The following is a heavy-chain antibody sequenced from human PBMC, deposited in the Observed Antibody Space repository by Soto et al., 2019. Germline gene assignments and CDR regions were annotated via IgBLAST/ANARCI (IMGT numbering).Heavy chain of an antibody. CDR1: GFTFSSYA. CDR2: ISGSGGTT. J-gene: IGHJ4*02. D-gene: IGHD6-19*01. V-gene: IGHV3-23*01. CDR3: AKEGVIAVVEGIENS. Sequence: EVQLLESGGGLVQPGGSLRLSCAASGFTFSSYAMSWVRQAQGKGLEWVSAISGSGGTTYYADSVKGRFTISKDNFKNTLYLQMNSLTAEDTAVYYCAKEGVIAVVEGIENSWCQGTLVTVSS.